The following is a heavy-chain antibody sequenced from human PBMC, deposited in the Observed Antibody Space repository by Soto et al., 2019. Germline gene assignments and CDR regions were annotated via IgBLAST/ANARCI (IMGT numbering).Heavy chain of an antibody. CDR1: WVTFRNFS. D-gene: IGHD1-26*01. J-gene: IGHJ4*02. CDR2: ISSSSSTI. V-gene: IGHV3-48*02. Sequence: PWGALRLRCGAAWVTFRNFSVSWVRQAPGKGLEWVSYISSSSSTIYYADSVKGRFTISRDNAKNSLYLQMNSLRDEDTAVYYCARDGERELLDPFDYWGQGTLVTVSS. CDR3: ARDGERELLDPFDY.